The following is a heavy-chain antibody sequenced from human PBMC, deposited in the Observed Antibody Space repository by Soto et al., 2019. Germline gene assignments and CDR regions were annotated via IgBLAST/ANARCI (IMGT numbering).Heavy chain of an antibody. J-gene: IGHJ4*02. CDR1: GGSISSYY. Sequence: PSETLSLTCTVSGGSISSYYWSWIRQPPGKGLEWIGYIYYSGSTNYNPSLKSRVTISVDTSKNQFSLKLSFVTAADTAVYYCAVVLMVYAIRGFDYWGQGTLVTVSS. V-gene: IGHV4-59*08. D-gene: IGHD2-8*01. CDR3: AVVLMVYAIRGFDY. CDR2: IYYSGST.